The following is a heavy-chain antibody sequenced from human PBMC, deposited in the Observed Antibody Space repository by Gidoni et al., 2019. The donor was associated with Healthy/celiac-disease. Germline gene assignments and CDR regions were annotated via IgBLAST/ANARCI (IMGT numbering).Heavy chain of an antibody. J-gene: IGHJ4*02. CDR3: ARDRVGSGWGRGKTFSTDY. Sequence: QVQLVQSGAEVKKTGASVKVSCKASGYTFTSYGISWVRQAPGQGLEWMGWISAYNGNTNYAQKLQGRVTLTTDTSTSTAYMELRSLRSDDTAVYYCARDRVGSGWGRGKTFSTDYWGQGTLVTVSS. CDR1: GYTFTSYG. CDR2: ISAYNGNT. V-gene: IGHV1-18*01. D-gene: IGHD6-19*01.